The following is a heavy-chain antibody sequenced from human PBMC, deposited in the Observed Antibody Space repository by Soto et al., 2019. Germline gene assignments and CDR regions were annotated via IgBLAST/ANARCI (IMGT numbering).Heavy chain of an antibody. CDR1: GYSLTVDW. CDR2: TDPSDSYT. CDR3: ARQIAVSRDAFGF. V-gene: IGHV5-10-1*01. J-gene: IGHJ3*01. Sequence: PGESLKISCKASGYSLTVDWISWVRQMPGKGLEWMGRTDPSDSYTTYTAPFEGHVTISTDNSISTAYLQWSSLKASDTAMYYCARQIAVSRDAFGFWGQGTAVTVSS. D-gene: IGHD6-19*01.